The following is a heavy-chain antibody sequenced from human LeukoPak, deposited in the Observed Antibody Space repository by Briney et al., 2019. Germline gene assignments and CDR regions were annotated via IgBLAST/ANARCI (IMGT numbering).Heavy chain of an antibody. Sequence: SETLSLTCTVSGGSISSYYWSWIRQPPGKGLEWIEYIYYSGSTNYNPSLKSRVTISVDTSKNQFSLKLSSVTAADTAVYYCARMIAPDIVVSGYFDLWGRGTLVTVSS. J-gene: IGHJ2*01. CDR1: GGSISSYY. CDR3: ARMIAPDIVVSGYFDL. V-gene: IGHV4-59*01. CDR2: IYYSGST. D-gene: IGHD2-15*01.